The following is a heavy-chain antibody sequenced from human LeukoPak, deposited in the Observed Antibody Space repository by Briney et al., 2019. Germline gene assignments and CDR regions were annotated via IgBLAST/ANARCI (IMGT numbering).Heavy chain of an antibody. Sequence: GESLQISCKGSGYSFTSYWIGWVRQMPGKGLEWMGIIYPGDSDTRYSPSFQGQVTISADKSISTAYLQWSSLKAPDTAMYYCARHHGSGTTQNGMDVWGQGTTVTVSS. D-gene: IGHD3-10*01. CDR3: ARHHGSGTTQNGMDV. J-gene: IGHJ6*02. CDR1: GYSFTSYW. V-gene: IGHV5-51*01. CDR2: IYPGDSDT.